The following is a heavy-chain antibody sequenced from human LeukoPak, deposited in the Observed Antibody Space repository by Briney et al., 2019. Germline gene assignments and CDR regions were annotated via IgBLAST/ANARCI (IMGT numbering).Heavy chain of an antibody. V-gene: IGHV3-30*18. CDR3: AKDPGHYYDSSGYFQH. CDR2: LSYDGSNK. J-gene: IGHJ1*01. D-gene: IGHD3-22*01. CDR1: GFTFSSHA. Sequence: GGSLRLSCGASGFTFSSHAMSWVRQAPGKGLEWVAVLSYDGSNKYYADSVKGRFTISRDNSKNTLYLQMNSLRAEDTAVYYCAKDPGHYYDSSGYFQHWGQGTLVTVSS.